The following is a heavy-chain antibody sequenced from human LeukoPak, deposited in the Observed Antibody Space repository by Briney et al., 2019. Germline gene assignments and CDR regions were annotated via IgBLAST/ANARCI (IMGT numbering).Heavy chain of an antibody. CDR3: ARIIVGATQYYFDY. V-gene: IGHV5-51*01. Sequence: GESLQISCKGSGYSFTSYWIGWVRQVPGKGLEWMGIIYPGDSDTRYSPSFQGQVTISADKSISTAYLQWSGLKASDTAMYFCARIIVGATQYYFDYWGQGALVTVSS. CDR1: GYSFTSYW. J-gene: IGHJ4*02. CDR2: IYPGDSDT. D-gene: IGHD1-26*01.